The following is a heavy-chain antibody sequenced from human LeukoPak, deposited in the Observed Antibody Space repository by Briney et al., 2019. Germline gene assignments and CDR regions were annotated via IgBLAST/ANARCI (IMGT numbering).Heavy chain of an antibody. CDR1: GFTVSSKY. CDR3: ASGVEVGPVYFDY. V-gene: IGHV3-66*01. Sequence: GGSLRPSCAASGFTVSSKYMSWVRQAPGKGLEWVSVLYSGGNIYYADSVKGRFTISRDNSKNTVNLQMNSLRAEDTAVYYCASGVEVGPVYFDYWGQGTLVTVSS. D-gene: IGHD2-2*01. CDR2: LYSGGNI. J-gene: IGHJ4*02.